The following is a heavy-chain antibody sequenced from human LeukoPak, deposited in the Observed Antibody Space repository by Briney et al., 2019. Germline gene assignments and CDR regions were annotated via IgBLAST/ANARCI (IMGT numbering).Heavy chain of an antibody. V-gene: IGHV1-18*01. CDR3: ARDSDGTHEWYYDILTGYYNPPLDY. CDR2: IDPQHGNT. D-gene: IGHD3-9*01. J-gene: IGHJ4*02. CDR1: GYTFPTYA. Sequence: GASVKVSCKSSGYTFPTYAISWVRQAPGQGLEWMGWIDPQHGNTNYAHKFRGRVTMTTDTSTTTAYMELTSLRSDDTAVYYCARDSDGTHEWYYDILTGYYNPPLDYWGQGTLVTVSS.